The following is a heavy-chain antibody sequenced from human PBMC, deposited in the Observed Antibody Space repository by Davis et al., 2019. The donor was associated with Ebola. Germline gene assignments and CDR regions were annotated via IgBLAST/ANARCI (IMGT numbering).Heavy chain of an antibody. CDR3: ARHLISEGWFDP. V-gene: IGHV4-39*01. Sequence: PSETLSLTCTVSGGSISSSSYYWGWIRQPPGKGLEWIGSIYYSGSTYYNPSLKSRVTISVDTSKNQFSLKLSSVTAADTAVYYCARHLISEGWFDPWGQGTLVTVSS. CDR1: GGSISSSSYY. CDR2: IYYSGST. J-gene: IGHJ5*02. D-gene: IGHD2/OR15-2a*01.